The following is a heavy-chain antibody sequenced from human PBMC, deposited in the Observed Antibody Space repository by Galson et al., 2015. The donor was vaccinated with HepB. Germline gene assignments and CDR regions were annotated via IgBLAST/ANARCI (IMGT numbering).Heavy chain of an antibody. V-gene: IGHV1-18*01. J-gene: IGHJ4*02. CDR3: ARGYYNSNAYTLFDY. CDR1: GYTLTSYG. CDR2: ISAYNGNT. Sequence: SVKVSCKASGYTLTSYGITWVRQAPGQGLEWMGWISAYNGNTNYAQKLQGRVTMTTDTSTSTAYMELRSLRSDDTAVYYCARGYYNSNAYTLFDYWGQGTLVTVSS. D-gene: IGHD3-22*01.